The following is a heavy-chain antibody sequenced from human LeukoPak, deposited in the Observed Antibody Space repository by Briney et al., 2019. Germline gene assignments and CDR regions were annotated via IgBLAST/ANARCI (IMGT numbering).Heavy chain of an antibody. J-gene: IGHJ5*02. CDR1: GYTFTGYY. V-gene: IGHV1-2*02. Sequence: ASVKVSCKASGYTFTGYYMHWVRQAPGQGLEWMGWINPNSGGTNYAQKFQGRVTMTRDTSISTAYMELSSLRSEDTAVYYCARLHDLRYFDWLLELDPWGQGTLVTVSS. CDR2: INPNSGGT. D-gene: IGHD3-9*01. CDR3: ARLHDLRYFDWLLELDP.